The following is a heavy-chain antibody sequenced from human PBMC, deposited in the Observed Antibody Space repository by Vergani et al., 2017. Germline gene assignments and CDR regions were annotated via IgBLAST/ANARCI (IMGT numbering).Heavy chain of an antibody. CDR1: GGSISSYY. V-gene: IGHV4-59*01. Sequence: QVQLQESGPGLVKPSETLSLTCTVSGGSISSYYWSWIRQPPGKGLEWIGYIYYSGSTNYNPSLKSRVTISVDTSKNQFSLKLSSVTAADTAVYYCARTLSIYYDSSGYGPDAFDIWGQGTMVTVSS. D-gene: IGHD3-22*01. J-gene: IGHJ3*02. CDR3: ARTLSIYYDSSGYGPDAFDI. CDR2: IYYSGST.